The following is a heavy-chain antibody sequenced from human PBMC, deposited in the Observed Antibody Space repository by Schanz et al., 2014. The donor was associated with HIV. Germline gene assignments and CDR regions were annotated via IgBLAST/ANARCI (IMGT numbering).Heavy chain of an antibody. V-gene: IGHV3-30*03. CDR2: ISNDGRNK. D-gene: IGHD3-22*01. CDR1: GFTFSTYG. CDR3: TGGLYYDSTPFDP. J-gene: IGHJ5*02. Sequence: QVQLVESGGGVVQPGRSLRLSCAASGFTFSTYGMHWVRQTPGKGLEWVAFISNDGRNKYYADSVKGRFTISRDNSKNTLYLQMNSLRAEDTAVYYCTGGLYYDSTPFDPWGQGTLVTVSS.